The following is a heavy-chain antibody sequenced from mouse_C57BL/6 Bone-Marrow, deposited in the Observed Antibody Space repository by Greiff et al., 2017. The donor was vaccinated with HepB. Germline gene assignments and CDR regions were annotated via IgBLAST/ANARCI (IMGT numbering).Heavy chain of an antibody. CDR3: TSYYDGSSAGFAY. CDR1: GFNIKDDY. V-gene: IGHV14-4*01. J-gene: IGHJ3*01. CDR2: IDPENGDT. Sequence: EVQLQQSGAELVRPGASVKLSCTASGFNIKDDYMHWVKQRPEQGLEWIGWIDPENGDTEYASKFQGKATITADTSSNTAYLQLSSLTSEDTAVYYCTSYYDGSSAGFAYWGQGTLVTVSA. D-gene: IGHD1-1*01.